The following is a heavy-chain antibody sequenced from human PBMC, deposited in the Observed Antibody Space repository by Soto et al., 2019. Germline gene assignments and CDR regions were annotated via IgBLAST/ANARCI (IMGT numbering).Heavy chain of an antibody. CDR1: GFTLTTYS. Sequence: GGSLRLSCAVSGFTLTTYSMNWVRQAPGKGLEWVSFISKNGITIYYADSVKGRFTISRDNAKNSLYLQMNSLRAEDTAVYYCARDHKGGYYYYGMDVWGQGTTVTVSS. V-gene: IGHV3-48*04. J-gene: IGHJ6*02. CDR3: ARDHKGGYYYYGMDV. CDR2: ISKNGITI.